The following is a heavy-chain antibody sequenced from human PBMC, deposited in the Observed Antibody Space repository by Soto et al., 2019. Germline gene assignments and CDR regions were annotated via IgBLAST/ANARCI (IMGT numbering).Heavy chain of an antibody. Sequence: QVQLVQSGAEEKKPGASVKVSCKASGYTFTNYAMHWVRQAPGQRLEWMGWINAGNGNTKYSQKFQGRVTITRDTSASTAYMELSSLRSEDTAVYSCARVSGYYFLDYWGQGTLVTVSS. D-gene: IGHD5-12*01. J-gene: IGHJ4*02. CDR2: INAGNGNT. CDR3: ARVSGYYFLDY. CDR1: GYTFTNYA. V-gene: IGHV1-3*05.